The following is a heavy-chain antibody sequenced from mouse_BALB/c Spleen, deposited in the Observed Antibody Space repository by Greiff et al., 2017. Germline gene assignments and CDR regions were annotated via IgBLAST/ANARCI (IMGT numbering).Heavy chain of an antibody. CDR2: IWAGGST. CDR1: GFSLTSYG. V-gene: IGHV2-9*02. D-gene: IGHD1-1*01. J-gene: IGHJ1*01. CDR3: ARDKGGYYYGSSSYWYFDV. Sequence: VQLQQSGPGLVAPSQSLSITCTVSGFSLTSYGVHWVRQPPGKGLEWLGVIWAGGSTNYNSALMSRLSISKDNSKSQVFLKMNSLQTDDTAMYYCARDKGGYYYGSSSYWYFDVWGAGTTVTVSS.